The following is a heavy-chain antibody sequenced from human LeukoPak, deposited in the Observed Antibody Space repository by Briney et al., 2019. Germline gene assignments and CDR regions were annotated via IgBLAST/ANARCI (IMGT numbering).Heavy chain of an antibody. CDR1: GFSFSSYW. CDR2: IKQDGGEK. V-gene: IGHV3-7*04. CDR3: ARAVASNWFDP. Sequence: GGSLRLSCAASGFSFSSYWMSWVRQAPGKGLEWVANIKQDGGEKQYVDSVKGRFTISRDNAKNSLYLQMNSLRAEDTAVYCCARAVASNWFDPWGQGALVTVSS. J-gene: IGHJ5*02. D-gene: IGHD4-23*01.